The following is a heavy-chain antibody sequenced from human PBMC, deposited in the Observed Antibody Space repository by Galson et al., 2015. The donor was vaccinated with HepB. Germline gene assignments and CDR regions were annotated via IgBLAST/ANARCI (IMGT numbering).Heavy chain of an antibody. CDR3: ARDYRNKGMDV. J-gene: IGHJ6*02. Sequence: SLRLSCAASGFSLSDYWMTWIRQAPGKGLEWISYISNGGGSAMYYADSVKGRFTVSRDYAKNRLYLQMSSLRAEDTAVYYCARDYRNKGMDVWGRGTTVTVSS. CDR2: ISNGGGSAM. V-gene: IGHV3-11*01. D-gene: IGHD1-26*01. CDR1: GFSLSDYW.